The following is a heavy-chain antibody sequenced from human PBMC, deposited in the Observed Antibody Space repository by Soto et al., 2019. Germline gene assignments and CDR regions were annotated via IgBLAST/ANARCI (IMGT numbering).Heavy chain of an antibody. CDR1: GYTFTSYG. CDR2: ISAYNGNT. Sequence: QVQLVQSGAEVKKPGASVKVSCKASGYTFTSYGISWVRQAPGQGLEWMGWISAYNGNTNYAQKLQGRVTMTTDTSTSTASTERGGLSSADTSVYSCARESSSSCHDYWGQGPLVTVSS. CDR3: ARESSSSCHDY. J-gene: IGHJ4*02. D-gene: IGHD6-13*01. V-gene: IGHV1-18*01.